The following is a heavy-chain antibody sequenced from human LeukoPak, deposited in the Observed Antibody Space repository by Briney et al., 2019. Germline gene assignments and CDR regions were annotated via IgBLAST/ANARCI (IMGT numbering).Heavy chain of an antibody. V-gene: IGHV4-4*02. Sequence: SEALSLTCTVSLDSTTSNFWSWVRQPPGKGLEWIGEIHRSGSPSYNPSLQSRVTISIDRSRNQIALELSSVTAADTAVYYCAREILGGFNPGAYWGQGTLVTVSS. J-gene: IGHJ4*02. CDR1: LDSTTSNF. D-gene: IGHD1-14*01. CDR2: IHRSGSP. CDR3: AREILGGFNPGAY.